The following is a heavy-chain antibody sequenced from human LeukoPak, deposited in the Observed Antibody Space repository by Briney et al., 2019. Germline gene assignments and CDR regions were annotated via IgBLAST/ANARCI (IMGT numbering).Heavy chain of an antibody. CDR1: GFTFSSNG. CDR3: AKDAVAGTMSFDY. V-gene: IGHV3-30*02. D-gene: IGHD6-19*01. Sequence: PGGSLRLSCAASGFTFSSNGMHWVRQAPGKGLEWVAFIRYDGSNKYYADSVKGRFTISRDNSKNTLYLQMNSLRAEDTAVYYCAKDAVAGTMSFDYWGQGTLVTVSS. J-gene: IGHJ4*02. CDR2: IRYDGSNK.